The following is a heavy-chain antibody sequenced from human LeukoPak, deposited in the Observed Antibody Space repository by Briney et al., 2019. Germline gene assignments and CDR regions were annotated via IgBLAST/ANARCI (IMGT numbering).Heavy chain of an antibody. CDR3: ARDPRSYLNPRYYFDY. Sequence: PGGSLRLSCAASGFTFSSYEMNWVRQAPGKGLEWVSYISSSSSTIYYADSVKGRFTISRDNAKNSLYLQMNSLRAEDTAVYYCARDPRSYLNPRYYFDYWGQGTLVTVSS. D-gene: IGHD1-26*01. V-gene: IGHV3-48*03. CDR1: GFTFSSYE. CDR2: ISSSSSTI. J-gene: IGHJ4*02.